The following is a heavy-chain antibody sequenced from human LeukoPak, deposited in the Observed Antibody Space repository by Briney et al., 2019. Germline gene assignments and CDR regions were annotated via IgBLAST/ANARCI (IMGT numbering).Heavy chain of an antibody. J-gene: IGHJ4*02. Sequence: ASMKVSCKASGYTFSSYHISWVRQAPGQGLEWMGRVSGHSGNTHYAEKFQGRVTMTIDKSTTTAYMDLRSLRSDDTAVYYCARGLGYCSSTTCYGELPGDYWSRGTLVTVSS. CDR2: VSGHSGNT. CDR1: GYTFSSYH. V-gene: IGHV1-18*01. D-gene: IGHD2-2*01. CDR3: ARGLGYCSSTTCYGELPGDY.